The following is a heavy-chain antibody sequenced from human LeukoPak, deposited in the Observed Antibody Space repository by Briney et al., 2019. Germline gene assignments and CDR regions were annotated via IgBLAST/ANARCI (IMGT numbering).Heavy chain of an antibody. J-gene: IGHJ5*02. CDR1: GFTFSSYE. D-gene: IGHD3-9*01. CDR3: ARLRYFDWLSRANWFDP. CDR2: ISSSGSTI. V-gene: IGHV3-48*03. Sequence: GGSLRLSCAASGFTFSSYEMNWVRQAPGKGLEWVSYISSSGSTIYYADSVKGRFTISRDNAKNSLYLQMNSLRAEDTAVYYCARLRYFDWLSRANWFDPWGQGTLVTVSS.